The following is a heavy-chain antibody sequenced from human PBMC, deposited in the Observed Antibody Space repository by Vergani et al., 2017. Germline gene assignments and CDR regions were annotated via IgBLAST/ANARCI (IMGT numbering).Heavy chain of an antibody. D-gene: IGHD6-13*01. CDR1: GYTFTSYY. CDR3: ARGDRIAAAGTGGYYYYYGMDV. CDR2: INPSGGST. Sequence: QVQLVQSGAEVKKPGASVKVSCKASGYTFTSYYMHWVRQAPGQGLEWMGIINPSGGSTSYAQKFQGRVTMTRDTSTSTVYMELSSLRSEDTAVYYCARGDRIAAAGTGGYYYYYGMDVWGQGTTVTVS. J-gene: IGHJ6*02. V-gene: IGHV1-46*03.